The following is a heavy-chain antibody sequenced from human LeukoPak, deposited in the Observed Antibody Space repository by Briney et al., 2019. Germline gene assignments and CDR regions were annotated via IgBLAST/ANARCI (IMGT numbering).Heavy chain of an antibody. J-gene: IGHJ4*02. V-gene: IGHV4-39*01. CDR2: IYYSGST. CDR3: ASTFNYYDSSGLRDY. CDR1: GGSISSSSYY. D-gene: IGHD3-22*01. Sequence: PETLSLTCTVSGGSISSSSYYWGWIRQPPGKGLEWIGSIYYSGSTYYNPSLKSRVTISVDTSKNQFSLKLSSVTAADTAVYYCASTFNYYDSSGLRDYWGQGTLVTVSS.